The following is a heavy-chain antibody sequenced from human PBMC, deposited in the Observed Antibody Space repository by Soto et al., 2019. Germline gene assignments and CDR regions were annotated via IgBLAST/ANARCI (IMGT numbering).Heavy chain of an antibody. CDR3: ATRSPAFDY. Sequence: GPGVKKPGASVKVSCKTSGYTFTSFGISWVRQAPGQGLEWMGWITTDKGKTNYAQKFQGRVTMTTDTSTSTAYMELRSLRSVDTAVYYCATRSPAFDYWGQGTLVTVSS. CDR1: GYTFTSFG. J-gene: IGHJ4*02. CDR2: ITTDKGKT. V-gene: IGHV1-18*01.